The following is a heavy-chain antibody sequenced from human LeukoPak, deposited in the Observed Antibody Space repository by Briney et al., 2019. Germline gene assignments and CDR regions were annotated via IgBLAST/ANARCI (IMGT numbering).Heavy chain of an antibody. Sequence: SETLSLTCTVSGGSISSSGDYWGWIRQPPGRGLEWIGNIYHTGSTYSNPSLKSRVTISVDTSKHLFSLTLSSVTAADTAVYYCARAFGVVTPDYMDVWGKGTTVTVSS. V-gene: IGHV4-39*02. CDR2: IYHTGST. J-gene: IGHJ6*03. CDR1: GGSISSSGDY. CDR3: ARAFGVVTPDYMDV. D-gene: IGHD3-3*01.